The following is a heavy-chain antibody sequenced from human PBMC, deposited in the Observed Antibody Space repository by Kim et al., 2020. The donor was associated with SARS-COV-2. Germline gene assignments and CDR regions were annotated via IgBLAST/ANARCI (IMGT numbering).Heavy chain of an antibody. J-gene: IGHJ4*02. CDR3: AKDPPYSYGLFGPFDY. Sequence: GKGRFTISGDNSKNTLYLQMNSLRAEDTAVYYCAKDPPYSYGLFGPFDYWGQGTLVTVSS. V-gene: IGHV3-23*01. D-gene: IGHD5-18*01.